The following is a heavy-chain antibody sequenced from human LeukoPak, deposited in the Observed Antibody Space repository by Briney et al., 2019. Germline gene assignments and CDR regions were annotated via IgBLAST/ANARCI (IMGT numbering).Heavy chain of an antibody. Sequence: GGSLRLSCAASGFTFSSYGMHWVRQAPGKGLEWVAVISYDGSNKYYADSVKGRFTISRDNSKNTLYLQMNSLRAEDTAVCYCAKQLGPGYDIYYYYGMDVWGQGTTVTVSS. CDR1: GFTFSSYG. CDR2: ISYDGSNK. V-gene: IGHV3-30*18. J-gene: IGHJ6*02. CDR3: AKQLGPGYDIYYYYGMDV. D-gene: IGHD3-9*01.